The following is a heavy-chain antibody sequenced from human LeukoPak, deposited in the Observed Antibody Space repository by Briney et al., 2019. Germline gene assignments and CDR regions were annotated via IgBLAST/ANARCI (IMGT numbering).Heavy chain of an antibody. V-gene: IGHV3-7*01. J-gene: IGHJ4*02. Sequence: QAGGSLRLSCAASGFTFRYWMTWVRQTPRKGLEWVANIKPDGSEKYYVDSVRGRFTISRDNAKNSLHLQMNSLRAEDTAVYYCARADYDSSGYYQYYFDYWGQGTLVTVSS. CDR2: IKPDGSEK. CDR3: ARADYDSSGYYQYYFDY. D-gene: IGHD3-22*01. CDR1: GFTFRYW.